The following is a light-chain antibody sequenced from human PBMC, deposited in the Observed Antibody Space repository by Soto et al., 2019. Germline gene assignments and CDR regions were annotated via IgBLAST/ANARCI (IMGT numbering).Light chain of an antibody. J-gene: IGLJ1*01. V-gene: IGLV1-40*01. CDR1: SSYIGAGYD. Sequence: QSVLTQPPSVSGAPGQRVTISCTGSSSYIGAGYDVHWYQQLPGTAPKLLIYDNSNRPSGVPDRFSGSKSGTSASLAITGLQAEDEADYYCQSYDSSLSAYVFGTGTKVTVL. CDR2: DNS. CDR3: QSYDSSLSAYV.